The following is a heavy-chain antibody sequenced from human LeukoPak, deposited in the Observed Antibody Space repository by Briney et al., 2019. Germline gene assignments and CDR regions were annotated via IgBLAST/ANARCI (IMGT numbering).Heavy chain of an antibody. D-gene: IGHD4-11*01. CDR2: ISSSGSTI. CDR3: ARDPMTTEGYYYMDV. Sequence: GGSLRLSCEASGFTFSDYYMSWIRQAPGKGLEWVSYISSSGSTIYYADSVKGRFTISRDNAKNSLYLQMNSLRAEDTAVYYCARDPMTTEGYYYMDVWGKGTTVTVSS. V-gene: IGHV3-11*04. CDR1: GFTFSDYY. J-gene: IGHJ6*03.